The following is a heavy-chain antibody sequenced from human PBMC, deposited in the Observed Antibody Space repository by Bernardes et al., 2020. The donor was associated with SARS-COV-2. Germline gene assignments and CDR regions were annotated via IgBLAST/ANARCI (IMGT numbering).Heavy chain of an antibody. CDR3: ARAAGGGDDSSGYYYGYWFDP. Sequence: LSLTCTDSGGSISTYYWIWIRQPAVKGLEWIGRISTSGSTNYNPSLKSRVTMSVDTSKNQFSLKLSSVTAADTAVYYCARAAGGGDDSSGYYYGYWFDPWGQGTLVTVSS. CDR1: GGSISTYY. V-gene: IGHV4-4*07. J-gene: IGHJ5*02. CDR2: ISTSGST. D-gene: IGHD3-22*01.